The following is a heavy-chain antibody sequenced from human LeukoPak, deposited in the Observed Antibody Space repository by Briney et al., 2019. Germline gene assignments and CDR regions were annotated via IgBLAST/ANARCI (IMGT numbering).Heavy chain of an antibody. CDR2: IYPGDSDT. CDR3: ARHVSVFGVVIEPTHYFDY. Sequence: GESLMISCKGSGYSFTSYWIGWVRQMPGKGLEWMGIIYPGDSDTRYSPSFQGQVTISADKSISTAYLQWSSLKASDTAMYYCARHVSVFGVVIEPTHYFDYWGQGTLVTVSS. J-gene: IGHJ4*02. V-gene: IGHV5-51*01. CDR1: GYSFTSYW. D-gene: IGHD3-3*01.